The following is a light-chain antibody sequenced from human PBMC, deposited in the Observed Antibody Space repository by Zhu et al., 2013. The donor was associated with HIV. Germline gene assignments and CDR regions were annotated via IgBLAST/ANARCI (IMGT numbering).Light chain of an antibody. J-gene: IGKJ1*01. Sequence: IQLTQSPSSLSASIGDRVTITCRASQGIRSNLAWYQQKLGEAPKLLIYAASTLETGVPSRFSGSGSGTDFTLTISSLQPEDFATYYCQKYNSAPWTFGPGTKVEIK. V-gene: IGKV1-9*01. CDR3: QKYNSAPWT. CDR1: QGIRSN. CDR2: AAS.